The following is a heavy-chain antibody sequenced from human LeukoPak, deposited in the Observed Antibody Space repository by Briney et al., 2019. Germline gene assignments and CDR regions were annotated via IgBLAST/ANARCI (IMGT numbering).Heavy chain of an antibody. CDR2: IYHSGST. Sequence: PSETLSLTCTVSGGSISSYYWSWIRQPPGKGLEWIGSIYHSGSTYYNPSLKSRVTISVDTSKNQFSLKLSSVTAADTAVYYCARGNYGSGSYYTSRGGYYYMDVWGKGTTVTVSS. D-gene: IGHD3-10*01. J-gene: IGHJ6*03. V-gene: IGHV4-59*01. CDR1: GGSISSYY. CDR3: ARGNYGSGSYYTSRGGYYYMDV.